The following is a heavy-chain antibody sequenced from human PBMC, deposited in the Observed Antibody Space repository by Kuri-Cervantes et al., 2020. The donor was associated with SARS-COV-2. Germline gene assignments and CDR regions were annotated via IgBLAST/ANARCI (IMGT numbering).Heavy chain of an antibody. CDR3: ARGRLIVVVPADLGMDV. Sequence: GSLRLSCTVSGGSISSSSYYWGWIRQPPGKGLEWIGSIYYSGSTYYNPSLKSRVTISVDTSKNQFSLKLSSVTAADTAVYYCARGRLIVVVPADLGMDVWGQGTTVTVS. CDR2: IYYSGST. V-gene: IGHV4-39*07. D-gene: IGHD2-2*01. J-gene: IGHJ6*02. CDR1: GGSISSSSYY.